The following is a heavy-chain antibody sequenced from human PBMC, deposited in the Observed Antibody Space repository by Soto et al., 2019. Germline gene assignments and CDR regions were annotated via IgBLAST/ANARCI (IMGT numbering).Heavy chain of an antibody. J-gene: IGHJ6*02. Sequence: GGSLRLSCAASGFTVSSNYMSWVRQAPGKGLEWVANIKQDGSEKYYVDSVKGRFAISRDNAKDSLFLQMNNLRAEDTAVYYCVRDWSTFWGMDVWGQGTTVTVSS. CDR2: IKQDGSEK. CDR3: VRDWSTFWGMDV. V-gene: IGHV3-7*01. CDR1: GFTVSSNY.